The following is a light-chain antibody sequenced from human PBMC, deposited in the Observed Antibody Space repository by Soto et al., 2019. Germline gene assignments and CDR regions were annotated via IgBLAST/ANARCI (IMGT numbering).Light chain of an antibody. V-gene: IGKV2-24*01. CDR3: MQATQSHWT. Sequence: DIVMTQTPLSSPVTLGQAASISCRSSQSLLHSDGNTYLSWFQQRPGQPPRLLIYKVSDRFSGVPDRFSGIGAGSDVTLTISRVAAEDVGIYYCMQATQSHWTFGHGTKVESK. CDR2: KVS. CDR1: QSLLHSDGNTY. J-gene: IGKJ1*01.